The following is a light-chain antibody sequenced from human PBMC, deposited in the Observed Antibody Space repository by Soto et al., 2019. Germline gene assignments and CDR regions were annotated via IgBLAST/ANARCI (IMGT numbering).Light chain of an antibody. CDR3: CSYTDGSSLL. Sequence: QSALTQPASVSECPGQSISISCGGGRNDIGTYNLVSWYQQHPGKAPKLIIYEGNKRPSGVSNRFSGSRSGNTASLTISGLQAEDEADYYCCSYTDGSSLLFGGGTQLTVL. CDR1: RNDIGTYNL. CDR2: EGN. V-gene: IGLV2-23*01. J-gene: IGLJ7*01.